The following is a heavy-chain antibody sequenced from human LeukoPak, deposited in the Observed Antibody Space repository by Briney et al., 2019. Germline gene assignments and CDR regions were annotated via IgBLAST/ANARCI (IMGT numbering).Heavy chain of an antibody. D-gene: IGHD6-19*01. V-gene: IGHV4-34*01. CDR3: ARPRYSSGWSIFDY. Sequence: SETLSLTCAVYGGSFSGYYWSWIRQPPGKGLEWIGEVNHSGSTYYNPSLKSRVTISVDTSKNQFSLKLSSVTAADTAVYYCARPRYSSGWSIFDYWGQGTLVTVSS. CDR2: VNHSGST. J-gene: IGHJ4*02. CDR1: GGSFSGYY.